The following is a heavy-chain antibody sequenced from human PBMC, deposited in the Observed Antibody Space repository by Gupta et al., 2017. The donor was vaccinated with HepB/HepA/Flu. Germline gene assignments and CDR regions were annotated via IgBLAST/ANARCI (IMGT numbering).Heavy chain of an antibody. Sequence: QMRLVESGGGVVQPGRSLRLPCAASSFPFSEYAMHWVRQAPGKGLDWVAVISYHGIDKYYADSVRARFTISRDNFRNTVYLEMNGLRPEDTAVYSCARRGDFWNGVSSPQNAFDVWGQGTTVTVS. D-gene: IGHD3-3*01. CDR2: ISYHGIDK. J-gene: IGHJ6*02. CDR1: SFPFSEYA. V-gene: IGHV3-30-3*01. CDR3: ARRGDFWNGVSSPQNAFDV.